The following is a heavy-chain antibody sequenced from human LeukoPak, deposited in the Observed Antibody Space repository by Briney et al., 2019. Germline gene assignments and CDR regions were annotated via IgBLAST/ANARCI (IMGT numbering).Heavy chain of an antibody. Sequence: GSSVKVSCKASGGTFSSYAISWVRQAPGQGLEWMGRIIPILGIANYAQKFQGRVTITADKSTSTAYMELSSLRSEDTTVYYCARVKTGTTQVDYWGQGTLVTVSS. V-gene: IGHV1-69*04. CDR1: GGTFSSYA. CDR3: ARVKTGTTQVDY. D-gene: IGHD1-1*01. J-gene: IGHJ4*02. CDR2: IIPILGIA.